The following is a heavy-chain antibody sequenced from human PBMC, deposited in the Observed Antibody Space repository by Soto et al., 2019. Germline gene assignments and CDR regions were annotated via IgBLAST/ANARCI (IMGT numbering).Heavy chain of an antibody. V-gene: IGHV3-11*04. CDR1: VVTFCDYY. CDR2: ISSSGSTI. Sequence: GAALRLSCSASVVTFCDYYLSSFRQAPGKGLEWVSYISSSGSTIYYADSMKGRFTISRDNSENTLYLQMNSLRAEDTAVYYCATPSRTPYYDSSVYSYYYYAMDVWGQGTTVTVSS. D-gene: IGHD3-22*01. J-gene: IGHJ6*02. CDR3: ATPSRTPYYDSSVYSYYYYAMDV.